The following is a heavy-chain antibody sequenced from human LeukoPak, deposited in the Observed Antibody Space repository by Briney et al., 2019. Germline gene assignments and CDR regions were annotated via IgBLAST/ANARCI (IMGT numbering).Heavy chain of an antibody. V-gene: IGHV4-39*01. CDR1: GGSISSSSYY. J-gene: IGHJ6*03. CDR2: IYYSGST. D-gene: IGHD4-17*01. CDR3: AATVTTRDYYYYMDV. Sequence: PSETLSLTCTVSGGSISSSSYYWGWIRQPPGKGLEWIGSIYYSGSTYYNPSLKSRVTISIDTSKNQFSLKLSSVTAADTAVYYCAATVTTRDYYYYMDVWGKGTTVTVSS.